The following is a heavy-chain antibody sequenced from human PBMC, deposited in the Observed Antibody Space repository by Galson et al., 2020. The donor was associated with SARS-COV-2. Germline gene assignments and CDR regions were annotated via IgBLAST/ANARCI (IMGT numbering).Heavy chain of an antibody. Sequence: GLEWIGEINHSGSTNYNPSLKSRVTISVDTSKNQFSLKLSSVTAADTAVYYCARGITMIAYWGQGTLVTVSS. J-gene: IGHJ4*02. V-gene: IGHV4-34*01. D-gene: IGHD3-22*01. CDR2: INHSGST. CDR3: ARGITMIAY.